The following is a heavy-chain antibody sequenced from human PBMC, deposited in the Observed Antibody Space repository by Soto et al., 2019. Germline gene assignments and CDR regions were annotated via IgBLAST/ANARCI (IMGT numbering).Heavy chain of an antibody. CDR3: ARAGGGYDILTGYYIGWFDP. Sequence: QVQLQESGPGLVKPSQTLSLTCTVSGGSISSGDYYWSWIRQPPGKGLEWIGYIYYSGSTYYNPSLKSRVTISVDTSKNQFSLKLSSVTAADTAVYYCARAGGGYDILTGYYIGWFDPWGQGTLVTVSS. CDR1: GGSISSGDYY. D-gene: IGHD3-9*01. CDR2: IYYSGST. J-gene: IGHJ5*02. V-gene: IGHV4-30-4*01.